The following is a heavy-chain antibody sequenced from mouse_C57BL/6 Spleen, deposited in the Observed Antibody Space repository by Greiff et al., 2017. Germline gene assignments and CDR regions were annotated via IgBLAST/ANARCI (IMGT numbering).Heavy chain of an antibody. CDR3: ARNDGNYAMDY. V-gene: IGHV1-81*01. Sequence: QVQLKESGAELARPGASVKLSCKASGYTFTSYGISWVKQRTGQGLEWIGDIYPRSGNTYYNEKFKGKATLTADKSSSTAYMELRSLTSEDSAVXCCARNDGNYAMDYWGQGTSVTVSS. D-gene: IGHD2-3*01. J-gene: IGHJ4*01. CDR1: GYTFTSYG. CDR2: IYPRSGNT.